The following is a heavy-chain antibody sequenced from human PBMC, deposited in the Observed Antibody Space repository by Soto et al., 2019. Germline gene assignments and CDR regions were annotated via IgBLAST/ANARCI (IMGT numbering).Heavy chain of an antibody. CDR2: IYYSGTT. D-gene: IGHD5-18*01. J-gene: IGHJ4*02. CDR1: GASIRSTY. V-gene: IGHV4-59*12. Sequence: PSETLSLTCTVSGASIRSTYWSWIRQSPGKGLEWIGYIYYSGTTYYNPSLKSRVTISIDTSRNHFSLRLSSVTAADTAVYYCARERGGYGLFDSWGQGTLVTVSS. CDR3: ARERGGYGLFDS.